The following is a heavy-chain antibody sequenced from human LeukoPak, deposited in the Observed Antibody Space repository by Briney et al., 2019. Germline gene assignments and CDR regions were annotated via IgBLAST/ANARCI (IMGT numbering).Heavy chain of an antibody. CDR2: INPNSGGT. J-gene: IGHJ6*02. CDR1: GYTFTGYY. CDR3: ARLPRAYYYGMDV. Sequence: ASVKVSCKVSGYTFTGYYMHWVRQAPGQGLEWMGWINPNSGGTNYAQKFQGRVTMTRDTSISTAYMELSRLRSDDTAVYYCARLPRAYYYGMDVWGQGTTVTVSS. V-gene: IGHV1-2*02.